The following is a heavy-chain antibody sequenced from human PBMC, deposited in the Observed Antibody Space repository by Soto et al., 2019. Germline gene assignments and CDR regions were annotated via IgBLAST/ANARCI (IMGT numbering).Heavy chain of an antibody. Sequence: GGSLRLSCAASGFTFSSYAMSWVRQAPGKGLEWVSAISGSGGSTYYADSVKGRFTISRDNSKNTLYLQMNSLRAEDTAVYYCAKDRGYYYDSSDGMDVWGQGTTVTVSS. CDR1: GFTFSSYA. CDR2: ISGSGGST. V-gene: IGHV3-23*01. D-gene: IGHD3-22*01. J-gene: IGHJ6*02. CDR3: AKDRGYYYDSSDGMDV.